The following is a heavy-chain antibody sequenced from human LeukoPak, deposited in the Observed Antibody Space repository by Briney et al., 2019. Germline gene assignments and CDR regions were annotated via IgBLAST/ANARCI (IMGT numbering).Heavy chain of an antibody. CDR3: ARDRITMVRGALRYYGMDV. J-gene: IGHJ6*02. D-gene: IGHD3-10*01. CDR1: GGSINNYY. Sequence: SETLSHTCTVSGGSINNYYWSWIRQPPGKGLEWIGYIYYSGSTNYNPSLKRRVTISVDTSKNQFSLKLNSVTAADTAVYYCARDRITMVRGALRYYGMDVWGQGTTVTVSS. CDR2: IYYSGST. V-gene: IGHV4-59*01.